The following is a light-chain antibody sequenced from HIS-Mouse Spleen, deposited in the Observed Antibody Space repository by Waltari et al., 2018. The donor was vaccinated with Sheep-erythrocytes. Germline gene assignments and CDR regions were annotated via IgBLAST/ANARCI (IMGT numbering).Light chain of an antibody. Sequence: SYELTQPPSVSVSPGQTASITCSGDKLGDTYACWYQQKPGQSPVLVIYQDSKRPSGIRERFSGANSGNTATLTISGTQAMDEADYYCQAWDSSTAVFGGGTKLTVL. CDR3: QAWDSSTAV. V-gene: IGLV3-1*01. J-gene: IGLJ2*01. CDR2: QDS. CDR1: KLGDTY.